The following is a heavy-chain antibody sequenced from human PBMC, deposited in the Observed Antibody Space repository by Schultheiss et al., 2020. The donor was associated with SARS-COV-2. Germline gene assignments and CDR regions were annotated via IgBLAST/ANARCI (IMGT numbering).Heavy chain of an antibody. CDR2: IIPIFGTA. CDR3: ANKRMHDYGDYDVPGLYYYYGMDV. V-gene: IGHV1-69*13. J-gene: IGHJ6*02. Sequence: SVKVSCKASGGTFSSYAISWVRQAPGQGLEWMGGIIPIFGTANYAQKFQGRVTITADESTSTAYMELSSLRSEDTAVYYCANKRMHDYGDYDVPGLYYYYGMDVWGQGTPVTVSS. D-gene: IGHD4-17*01. CDR1: GGTFSSYA.